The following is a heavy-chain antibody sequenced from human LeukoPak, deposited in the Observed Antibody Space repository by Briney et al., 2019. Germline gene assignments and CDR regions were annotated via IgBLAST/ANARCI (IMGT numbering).Heavy chain of an antibody. Sequence: SVKVSCKFSGGTFSTYAISWVRQAPGQGLEWMGRIIPILNIANYAQKFQDRVTFTADKSTNTAYMAVDNVTSDDTAVYYCAKIGTPDWGQGTLVTVSS. D-gene: IGHD1-14*01. V-gene: IGHV1-69*04. CDR2: IIPILNIA. CDR3: AKIGTPD. CDR1: GGTFSTYA. J-gene: IGHJ4*02.